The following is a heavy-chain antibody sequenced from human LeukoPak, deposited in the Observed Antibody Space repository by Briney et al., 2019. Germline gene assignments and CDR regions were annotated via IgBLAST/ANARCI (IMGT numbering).Heavy chain of an antibody. CDR2: ISGNNDNP. V-gene: IGHV1-18*01. D-gene: IGHD2-2*01. Sequence: ASVTVSCKASGYTFSNFGINWVRQAPGQGLEWMGWISGNNDNPNYGQKFQGRFTVTTDSSTNTAYMELSNLRFDDTAVYYCARDGTSTDDYWGQGTLVTVSS. CDR1: GYTFSNFG. J-gene: IGHJ4*02. CDR3: ARDGTSTDDY.